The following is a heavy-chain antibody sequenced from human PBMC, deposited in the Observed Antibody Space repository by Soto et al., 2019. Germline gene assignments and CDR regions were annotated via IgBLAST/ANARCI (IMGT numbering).Heavy chain of an antibody. J-gene: IGHJ4*02. V-gene: IGHV3-23*01. Sequence: GGSLRLSCAASGFTFSTYEMTWVRQAPGKGLEWVSVAGPSGSSTFYADSVRGRFTISRDNVENTLYLQMNSLRVADTALYFCARTYYYDSTGYYRTFDYWGQGTLVTVSS. D-gene: IGHD3-22*01. CDR2: AGPSGSST. CDR3: ARTYYYDSTGYYRTFDY. CDR1: GFTFSTYE.